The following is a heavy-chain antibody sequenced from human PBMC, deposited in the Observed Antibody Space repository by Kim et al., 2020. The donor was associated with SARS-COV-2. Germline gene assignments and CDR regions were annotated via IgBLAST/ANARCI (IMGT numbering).Heavy chain of an antibody. CDR1: GGSFSGYY. CDR3: ARGPRIAAAGRGGYYYYYYGMDV. J-gene: IGHJ6*02. CDR2: INHSGST. Sequence: SETLSLTCAVYGGSFSGYYWSWIRQPPGKGLEWIGEINHSGSTNYNPSLKSRVTISVDTSKNQFSLKLSSVTAADTAVYYCARGPRIAAAGRGGYYYYYYGMDVWGQGTTVTVSS. D-gene: IGHD6-13*01. V-gene: IGHV4-34*01.